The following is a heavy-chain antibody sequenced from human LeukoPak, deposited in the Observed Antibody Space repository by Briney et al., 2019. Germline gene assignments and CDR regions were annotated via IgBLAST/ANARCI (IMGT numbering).Heavy chain of an antibody. D-gene: IGHD3-16*02. Sequence: GASVKVSCKASGGTFGSYAISWVRQAPGQGLEWMGGIIPIFGTANYAQKFQGRVTITADESTSTAYMELSSLRSEDTAVYYCARGGMITFGGVIVPDIDYWGQGTLVTVSS. J-gene: IGHJ4*02. CDR1: GGTFGSYA. CDR2: IIPIFGTA. CDR3: ARGGMITFGGVIVPDIDY. V-gene: IGHV1-69*13.